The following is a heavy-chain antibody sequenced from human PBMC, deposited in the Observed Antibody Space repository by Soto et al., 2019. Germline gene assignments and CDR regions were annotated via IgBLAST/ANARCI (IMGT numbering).Heavy chain of an antibody. CDR3: ASGYYDSSGYLTFDY. Sequence: ASVKVSCKASGYTSTSYGISWVRQAPGQGLEWMGWISAYNGNTNYAQKLQGRVTMTTDTSTSTAYMELRSLRSDDTAVYYCASGYYDSSGYLTFDYWGQGTLVTAPQ. V-gene: IGHV1-18*01. CDR2: ISAYNGNT. J-gene: IGHJ4*02. CDR1: GYTSTSYG. D-gene: IGHD3-22*01.